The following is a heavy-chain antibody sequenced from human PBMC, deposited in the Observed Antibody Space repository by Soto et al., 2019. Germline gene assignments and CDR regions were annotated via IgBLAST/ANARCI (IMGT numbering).Heavy chain of an antibody. CDR1: GGSISSYY. J-gene: IGHJ5*02. V-gene: IGHV4-59*04. Sequence: TSETLSLTCTVSGGSISSYYWSWIRQPPGKGLEWIGYIYYSGSTYYNPSLKSRVTIPVDTSKNQFSLKLSSVTAADTAVYYCATQEVGGTYVYTFDPWGQGTLVTVSS. CDR3: ATQEVGGTYVYTFDP. CDR2: IYYSGST. D-gene: IGHD1-26*01.